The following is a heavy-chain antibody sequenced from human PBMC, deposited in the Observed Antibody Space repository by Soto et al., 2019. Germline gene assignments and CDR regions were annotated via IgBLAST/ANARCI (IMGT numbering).Heavy chain of an antibody. D-gene: IGHD1-26*01. J-gene: IGHJ5*02. Sequence: SETLSLTFTVSGGSISSYYWSWIRQPAGKGLEWIGRIYTSGSTNYNPSLKSRVTMSVDTSKNQFSLKLSSVTAADTAVSYCARFRWELLGNWFDPWGQGTLVTVSS. V-gene: IGHV4-4*07. CDR1: GGSISSYY. CDR2: IYTSGST. CDR3: ARFRWELLGNWFDP.